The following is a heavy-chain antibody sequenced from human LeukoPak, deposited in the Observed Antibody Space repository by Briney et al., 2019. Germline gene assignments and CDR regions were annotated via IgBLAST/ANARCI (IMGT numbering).Heavy chain of an antibody. Sequence: GGSLRLSCAASGFTFINYAMTWVRQAPGKGLEWVSAISGSGGSTYYADSVKGRFTVSRDNSKNTLYLQMNSLRAEDTAVYYCAITSSQYGMDVWGQGTTVTVSS. CDR3: AITSSQYGMDV. V-gene: IGHV3-23*01. J-gene: IGHJ6*02. D-gene: IGHD3-3*01. CDR2: ISGSGGST. CDR1: GFTFINYA.